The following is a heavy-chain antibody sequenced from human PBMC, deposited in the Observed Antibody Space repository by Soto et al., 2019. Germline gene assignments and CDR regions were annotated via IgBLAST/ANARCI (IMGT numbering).Heavy chain of an antibody. CDR2: TYYRARWHN. CDR3: ARLVGNSLLVY. Sequence: PSQRLSLTCAISEDSVSKIDAVWNWIRQSPSRGLEWLGRTYYRARWHNEYGLSVKSRMTINPDTSRNQFSLQLSSVTPEDTAVYYCARLVGNSLLVYWGQGTLVTVSS. J-gene: IGHJ4*02. V-gene: IGHV6-1*01. CDR1: EDSVSKIDAV. D-gene: IGHD6-13*01.